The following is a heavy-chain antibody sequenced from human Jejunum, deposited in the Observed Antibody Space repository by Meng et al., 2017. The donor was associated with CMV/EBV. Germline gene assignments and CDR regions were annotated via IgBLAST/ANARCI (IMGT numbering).Heavy chain of an antibody. CDR3: ASPPSFAYSVPWFAP. CDR2: IKQDGSEK. CDR1: FTLIRSS. J-gene: IGHJ5*02. Sequence: FTLIRSSLTWVRQAPGKGLKLVANIKQDGSEKGYVDSVKGRFSIYRPPSQPSVYLQMPRLKAEDTPVFYCASPPSFAYSVPWFAPWGPGTLVTVSS. D-gene: IGHD3-10*02. V-gene: IGHV3-7*01.